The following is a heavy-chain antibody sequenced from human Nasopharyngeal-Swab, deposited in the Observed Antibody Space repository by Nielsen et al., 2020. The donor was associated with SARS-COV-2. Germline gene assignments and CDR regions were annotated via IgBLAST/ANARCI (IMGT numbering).Heavy chain of an antibody. Sequence: SETLSLTCAVYGGSFSGYYWSWIRQPPGKGLEWIGEINHSGSTNYNPSLKSRVTISVDTSKNQFSLKLSSVTAADTAVYYCARQGIAGNYYMDVWGKGTTATVSS. CDR1: GGSFSGYY. V-gene: IGHV4-34*01. CDR2: INHSGST. J-gene: IGHJ6*03. CDR3: ARQGIAGNYYMDV.